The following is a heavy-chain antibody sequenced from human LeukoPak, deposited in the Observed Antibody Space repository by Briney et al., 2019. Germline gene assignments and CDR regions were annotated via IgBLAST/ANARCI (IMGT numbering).Heavy chain of an antibody. CDR1: GYSFNDYY. Sequence: ASVKVSFKASGYSFNDYYIHWVRQAPGQGLEWMGWISPNSGGTNYAQNFQGRVTMTRDTSITTAYMELSGLTSDDTALYYCARNYGGTSTYFDYWGQGTMGTVSS. CDR3: ARNYGGTSTYFDY. CDR2: ISPNSGGT. J-gene: IGHJ4*02. D-gene: IGHD4-23*01. V-gene: IGHV1-2*02.